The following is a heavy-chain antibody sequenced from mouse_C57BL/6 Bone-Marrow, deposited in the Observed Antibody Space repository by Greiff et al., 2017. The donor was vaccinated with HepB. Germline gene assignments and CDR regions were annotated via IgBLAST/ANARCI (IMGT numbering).Heavy chain of an antibody. CDR1: GYTFTSYG. CDR2: IYPRSGNT. D-gene: IGHD2-4*01. V-gene: IGHV1-81*01. Sequence: VQLQQSGAELARPGASVKLSCKASGYTFTSYGISWVKQRTGEGLEWIGDIYPRSGNTYYNEKLKGQATLTADKSSSTAYMELGSLTSEDSAVDVCASYDYEGYCDVWGTGTRVTVTA. J-gene: IGHJ1*03. CDR3: ASYDYEGYCDV.